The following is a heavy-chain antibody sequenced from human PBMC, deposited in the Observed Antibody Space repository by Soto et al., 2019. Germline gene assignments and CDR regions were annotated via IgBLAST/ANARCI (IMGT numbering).Heavy chain of an antibody. D-gene: IGHD3-9*01. Sequence: SETLSLTCTVSGGSISSYYWSCIRQPAGKGLEWIGRIYTSGSTNYNPSLKSRVTMSVDTSKNQFSLKLSSVTAADTAVYYCASAGGVNGYYARDAFDIWGQGTMVTVSS. CDR3: ASAGGVNGYYARDAFDI. J-gene: IGHJ3*02. CDR1: GGSISSYY. V-gene: IGHV4-4*07. CDR2: IYTSGST.